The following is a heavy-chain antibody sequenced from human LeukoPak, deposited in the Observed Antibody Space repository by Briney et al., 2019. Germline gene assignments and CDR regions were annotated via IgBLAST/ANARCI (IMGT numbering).Heavy chain of an antibody. CDR1: GFTFSSYA. CDR2: ISYDGSNK. J-gene: IGHJ4*02. CDR3: ARRHRLRFSDY. V-gene: IGHV3-30*01. D-gene: IGHD3-3*01. Sequence: GGSLRLSCAASGFTFSSYAMHWVRQAPGRGLEWVAVISYDGSNKYYADSVKGRFTISRDNSKNTLYLQMNSLRAEDTAVYYCARRHRLRFSDYWGQGTLVTVSS.